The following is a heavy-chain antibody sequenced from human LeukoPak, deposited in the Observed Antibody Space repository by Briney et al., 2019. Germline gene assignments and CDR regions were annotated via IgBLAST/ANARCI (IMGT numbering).Heavy chain of an antibody. V-gene: IGHV3-30*18. J-gene: IGHJ4*02. CDR3: AKGPRGIVVVVYFDY. Sequence: GRSLRLSCAASGFTFSSYGMHWVRQAPGKGLEWVAVISYDGSNKYYADSVKGRFTISRDNSKSTLYLQMNSLRAEDTAVYYCAKGPRGIVVVVYFDYWGQGTLVTVSS. CDR2: ISYDGSNK. CDR1: GFTFSSYG. D-gene: IGHD3-22*01.